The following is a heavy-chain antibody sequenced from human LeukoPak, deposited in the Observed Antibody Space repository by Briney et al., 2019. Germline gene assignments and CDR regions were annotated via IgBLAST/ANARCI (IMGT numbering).Heavy chain of an antibody. J-gene: IGHJ4*02. CDR2: INGSGGST. V-gene: IGHV3-23*01. Sequence: PGGSLRLSCAASGFTFTTYAMSWVRQAPGKGLEWVSTINGSGGSTYYADSVKGRFTISRDNSKNTLYLQMNSLRAEDTAVYYCAKDLGYSYGYDFDYWGQGIVVTVSS. D-gene: IGHD5-18*01. CDR3: AKDLGYSYGYDFDY. CDR1: GFTFTTYA.